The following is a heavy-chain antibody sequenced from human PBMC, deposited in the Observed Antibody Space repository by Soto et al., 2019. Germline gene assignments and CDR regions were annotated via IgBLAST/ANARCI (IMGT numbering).Heavy chain of an antibody. CDR3: AKDTSSSPYYMDV. CDR1: GFTFSNFA. J-gene: IGHJ6*03. V-gene: IGHV3-23*01. Sequence: EVQVLESGGGSVQPGGSLRLSCAASGFTFSNFAMSWVRHAPGKGLEWVSEITGSTGTTYYADSVKGRFIISRDNSNNTVHLHMNSLRAEDTAVYYCAKDTSSSPYYMDVWGKGTTVTVSS. CDR2: ITGSTGTT. D-gene: IGHD2-2*01.